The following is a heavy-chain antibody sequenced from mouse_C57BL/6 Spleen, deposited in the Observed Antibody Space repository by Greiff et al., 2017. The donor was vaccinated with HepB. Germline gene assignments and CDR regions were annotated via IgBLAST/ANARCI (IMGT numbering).Heavy chain of an antibody. J-gene: IGHJ4*01. CDR1: GYAFSSSW. CDR2: IYPGDGDT. V-gene: IGHV1-82*01. CDR3: AITTVVHYYAMDY. Sequence: VQRVESGPELVKPGASVKISCKASGYAFSSSWMNWVKQRPGKGLEWIGRIYPGDGDTNYNGKFKGKATLTADKSSSTAYMQLSSLTSEDSAVYFCAITTVVHYYAMDYWGQGTSVTVSS. D-gene: IGHD1-1*01.